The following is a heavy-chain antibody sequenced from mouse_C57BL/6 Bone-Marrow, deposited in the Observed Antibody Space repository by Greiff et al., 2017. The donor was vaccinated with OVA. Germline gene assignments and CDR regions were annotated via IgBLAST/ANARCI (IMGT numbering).Heavy chain of an antibody. J-gene: IGHJ4*01. D-gene: IGHD1-1*01. CDR3: AAIYYYGSSFYYYAMDY. CDR1: GYTFTSYG. CDR2: IYPRSGNT. Sequence: QVTLKESGAELARPGASVKLSCKASGYTFTSYGISWVKQRTGQGLEWIGEIYPRSGNTYYNEKFKGKATLTADKSSSTAYMELRSLTSEDSAVYFCAAIYYYGSSFYYYAMDYWGQGTSVTVSS. V-gene: IGHV1-81*01.